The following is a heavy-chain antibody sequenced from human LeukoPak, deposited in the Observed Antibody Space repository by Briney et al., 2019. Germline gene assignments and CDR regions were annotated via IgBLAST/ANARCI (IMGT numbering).Heavy chain of an antibody. V-gene: IGHV3-33*08. Sequence: GGSLRLSCAASGFTFSAYGIHWVRQAPGKGLEWVAGNNQYNVESVKGRFTISRDSSKNTVYLQMNSLAVEDTAVYYCARDPPRVRNSWGDGFDVWAKGPRSPSP. CDR2: NNQ. J-gene: IGHJ6*02. D-gene: IGHD4-23*01. CDR3: ARDPPRVRNSWGDGFDV. CDR1: GFTFSAYG.